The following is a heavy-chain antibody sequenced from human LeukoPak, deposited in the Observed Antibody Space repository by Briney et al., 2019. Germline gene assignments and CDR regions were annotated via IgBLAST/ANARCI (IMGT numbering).Heavy chain of an antibody. D-gene: IGHD6-6*01. Sequence: PGRSLRLFCAASGFTFSSYGMHWVRQAPGKGLEWVAVIWYDGSNKYYADSVKGRFTISRDNSKNTLYLQMNSLRAEDTAVYYCARDPRLYSSSSSYYFDYWGQGTLVTVSS. V-gene: IGHV3-33*01. CDR1: GFTFSSYG. J-gene: IGHJ4*02. CDR2: IWYDGSNK. CDR3: ARDPRLYSSSSSYYFDY.